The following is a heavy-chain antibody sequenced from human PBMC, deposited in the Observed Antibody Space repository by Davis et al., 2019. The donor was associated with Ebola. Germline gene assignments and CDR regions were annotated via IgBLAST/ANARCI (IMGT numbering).Heavy chain of an antibody. CDR3: AKAGAVTAPALYFQH. D-gene: IGHD2-21*02. V-gene: IGHV3-30-3*01. CDR2: ISYDGSNK. CDR1: GFTFSSYA. J-gene: IGHJ1*01. Sequence: GESLKISCAASGFTFSSYAMHWVRQAPGKGLEWVAVISYDGSNKYYADSVKGRFTISRDNSKNTLYLQMNSLRAEDTAVYYCAKAGAVTAPALYFQHWGQGTLVTVSS.